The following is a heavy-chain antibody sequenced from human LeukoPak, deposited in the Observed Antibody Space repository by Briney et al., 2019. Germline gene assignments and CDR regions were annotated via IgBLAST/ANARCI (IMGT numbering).Heavy chain of an antibody. Sequence: SETLSLTCTVSGGSISPNNYSWDWIRQPPGKGLEWIGGVSYSGSPYYNPSLKSRVTISVDTSKNQFSLKLSSVTAADTAVYYCARERPYDFWSGYYSDGMDVWGQGTTVTVSS. D-gene: IGHD3-3*01. CDR1: GGSISPNNYS. CDR3: ARERPYDFWSGYYSDGMDV. CDR2: VSYSGSP. J-gene: IGHJ6*02. V-gene: IGHV4-39*07.